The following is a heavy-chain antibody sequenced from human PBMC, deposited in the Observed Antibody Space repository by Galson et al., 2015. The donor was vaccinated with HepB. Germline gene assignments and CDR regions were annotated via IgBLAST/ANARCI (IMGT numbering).Heavy chain of an antibody. CDR3: ARDDGVLLWFGELLSGPSSHGMDV. V-gene: IGHV3-30*04. J-gene: IGHJ6*02. D-gene: IGHD3-10*01. CDR1: GFTFSSYT. Sequence: SLRLSCAASGFTFSSYTMHWVRQTPVKGLEWMAVVSYDGNEDNHADSVKGRFTISRDNAKNSLYLQMNSLRAEDTAVYYCARDDGVLLWFGELLSGPSSHGMDVWGQGTTVTVSS. CDR2: VSYDGNED.